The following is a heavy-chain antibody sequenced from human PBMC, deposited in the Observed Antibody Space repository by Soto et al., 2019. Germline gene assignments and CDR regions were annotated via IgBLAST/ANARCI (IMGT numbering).Heavy chain of an antibody. CDR2: IYPGDSDT. J-gene: IGHJ6*02. CDR3: ARQIGDVEYGDGYKVDGMDV. V-gene: IGHV5-51*01. Sequence: GESLKISCKGSGYSFTSYWIGWVRQMPGKGLEWMGIIYPGDSDTRYSPSFQGQVTISADKSISTAYLQWSSLKASDTAMYYCARQIGDVEYGDGYKVDGMDVWGQGTTVTVSS. D-gene: IGHD2-8*02. CDR1: GYSFTSYW.